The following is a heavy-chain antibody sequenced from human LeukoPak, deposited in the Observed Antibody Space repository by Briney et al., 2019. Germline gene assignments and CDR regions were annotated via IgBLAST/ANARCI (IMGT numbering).Heavy chain of an antibody. D-gene: IGHD5-24*01. Sequence: GGSLRLSCAASGFTFSSYGMHWVRQAPGKGLEWVAVISYDRSNKYYADSVKRRFTISRDNSKNTLYLQMNSLRAEDTDVYYCAKVMVEMATFAAFDIWGQGTMVTVSS. CDR3: AKVMVEMATFAAFDI. CDR1: GFTFSSYG. CDR2: ISYDRSNK. V-gene: IGHV3-30*18. J-gene: IGHJ3*02.